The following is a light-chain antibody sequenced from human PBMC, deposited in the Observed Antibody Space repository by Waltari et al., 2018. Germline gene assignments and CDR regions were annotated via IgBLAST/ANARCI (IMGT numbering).Light chain of an antibody. J-gene: IGLJ2*01. CDR2: KDT. Sequence: SYELTQPPSVSVSPGQTAKIPCSGDALPKQYTYWYQQTPGQAPLLAIYKDTERPSGIPVRFSGASSGTTVTLTISGVQAEDEADYYCLSAYSGGAQGVFGGGTKLTVL. CDR1: ALPKQY. V-gene: IGLV3-25*03. CDR3: LSAYSGGAQGV.